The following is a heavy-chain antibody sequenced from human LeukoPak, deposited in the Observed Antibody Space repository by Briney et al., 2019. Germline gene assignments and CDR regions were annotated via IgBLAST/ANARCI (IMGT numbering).Heavy chain of an antibody. D-gene: IGHD3-9*01. CDR2: IYYSGST. Sequence: PSEPLSLTCTASGGSISSGGYYWSWIRQHPGKGLEWIGYIYYSGSTYYNPSLKSRVTISVDTSNNQFSLKLSSVTAADTAVYYCARAGYDILTGYYNVIDDYWGQGTLVTVSS. V-gene: IGHV4-31*03. CDR1: GGSISSGGYY. CDR3: ARAGYDILTGYYNVIDDY. J-gene: IGHJ4*02.